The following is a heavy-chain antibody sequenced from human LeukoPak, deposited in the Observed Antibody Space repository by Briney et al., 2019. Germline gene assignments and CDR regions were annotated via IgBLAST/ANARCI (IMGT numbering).Heavy chain of an antibody. J-gene: IGHJ6*02. CDR3: ALWANIVVVPAAYYYYYGMDV. V-gene: IGHV3-48*01. CDR1: GFTFSSYS. CDR2: ISSSSSTI. Sequence: GGSLRLSCAASGFTFSSYSMNWVRQAPGKGLEWVSYISSSSSTIYYADSVKGRFTISRDNAKNSLYLQMNSLRAEDTAVYYCALWANIVVVPAAYYYYYGMDVWGQGTTVTVSS. D-gene: IGHD2-2*01.